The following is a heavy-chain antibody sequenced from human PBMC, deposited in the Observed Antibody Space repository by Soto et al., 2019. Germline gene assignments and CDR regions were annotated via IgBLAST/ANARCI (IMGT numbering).Heavy chain of an antibody. CDR1: GYSFTSYW. D-gene: IGHD6-13*01. V-gene: IGHV5-51*01. J-gene: IGHJ6*02. CDR3: ARHSSSVEENYYYYGMDV. CDR2: IYPGDSDT. Sequence: PGESLKISCKGSGYSFTSYWIGWVRQMPGKGLEWMGIIYPGDSDTRYSPSFQGQVTISADKSISTAYLQWSSLKASDTAMYYCARHSSSVEENYYYYGMDVWGQGTTVTVSS.